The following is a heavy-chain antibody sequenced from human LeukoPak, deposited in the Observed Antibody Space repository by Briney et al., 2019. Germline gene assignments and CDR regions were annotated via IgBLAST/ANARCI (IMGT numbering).Heavy chain of an antibody. J-gene: IGHJ4*02. V-gene: IGHV1-18*01. D-gene: IGHD3-3*01. CDR3: AREATFGVVIITLDY. CDR1: GYTFTSYG. CDR2: ISAYNGNT. Sequence: ASVKVSCKASGYTFTSYGISWVRQAPGQGLEWMGWISAYNGNTNYAQKLQGRVTMTTDTSTSTAHMELRSLRSDDTAVYYCAREATFGVVIITLDYWGQGTLVTVSS.